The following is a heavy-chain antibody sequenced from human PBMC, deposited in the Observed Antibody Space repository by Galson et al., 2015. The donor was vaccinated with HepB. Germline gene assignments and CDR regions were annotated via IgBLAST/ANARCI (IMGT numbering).Heavy chain of an antibody. V-gene: IGHV3-30*18. Sequence: SLRLSCAASGFTFSSYGMHWVRQAPGKGLEWVAVISYDGSNKYYADSVKGRFTISRDNSKNTLYLQMNSLRAEDTAVYYCAKDLAARQRRYYYYGMDVWGQGTTVTVSS. D-gene: IGHD6-6*01. J-gene: IGHJ6*02. CDR2: ISYDGSNK. CDR3: AKDLAARQRRYYYYGMDV. CDR1: GFTFSSYG.